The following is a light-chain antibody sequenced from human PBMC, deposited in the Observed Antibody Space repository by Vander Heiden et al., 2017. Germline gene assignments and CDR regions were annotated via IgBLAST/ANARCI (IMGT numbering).Light chain of an antibody. J-gene: IGLJ3*02. Sequence: QSVLTQLPSASGTPGQSVTIPCSGSSSNIENDYVYWYQQLPVTAPKLLIYRNNQRPSGVPDRFSGSKSGTSASLAVSGLRSEDEADYYCATWDDSLNGVVFGGGTKLAVL. CDR1: SSNIENDY. CDR3: ATWDDSLNGVV. CDR2: RNN. V-gene: IGLV1-47*01.